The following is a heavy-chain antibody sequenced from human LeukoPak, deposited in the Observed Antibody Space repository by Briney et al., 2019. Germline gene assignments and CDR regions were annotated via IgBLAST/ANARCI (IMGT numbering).Heavy chain of an antibody. D-gene: IGHD3-22*01. J-gene: IGHJ4*02. Sequence: ASVKVSCKVSGYTLTKLSMHWVRQAPGKGLEWMGGFDPEDGETIYAQKFQGRVTTTEDTSTDTAYMELSSLRSEDTAVYYCAALDDYDSSGYPPGWGQGTLVTVSS. V-gene: IGHV1-24*01. CDR3: AALDDYDSSGYPPG. CDR2: FDPEDGET. CDR1: GYTLTKLS.